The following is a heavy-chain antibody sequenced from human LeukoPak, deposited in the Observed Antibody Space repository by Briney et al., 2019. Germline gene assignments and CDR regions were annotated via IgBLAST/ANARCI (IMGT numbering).Heavy chain of an antibody. CDR3: AKDHVYSGSPRDAFDI. V-gene: IGHV3-30*02. J-gene: IGHJ3*02. CDR1: GFTFSSYG. CDR2: IRYDGSNK. Sequence: GSLRLSCAASGFTFSSYGMHWVRQAPGKGLEWVAFIRYDGSNKYYADSVKGRFTISRDNSKNTLYLQMNSLRAEDTAVDYCAKDHVYSGSPRDAFDIWGQGTMVTVSS. D-gene: IGHD1-26*01.